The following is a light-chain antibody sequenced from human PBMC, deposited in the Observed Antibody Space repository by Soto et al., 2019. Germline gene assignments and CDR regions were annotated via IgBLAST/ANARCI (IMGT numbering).Light chain of an antibody. CDR1: QSVSSSY. CDR3: QQYGISRWT. Sequence: EIVLTQSPGTLSLSPGERATLSCRASQSVSSSYLAWYQQKPGQAPRLLIYGASSRATGIPDRFSGSGSGTDFTLNISRLEPEDFAVYYCQQYGISRWTFGQGTKVEIK. V-gene: IGKV3-20*01. CDR2: GAS. J-gene: IGKJ1*01.